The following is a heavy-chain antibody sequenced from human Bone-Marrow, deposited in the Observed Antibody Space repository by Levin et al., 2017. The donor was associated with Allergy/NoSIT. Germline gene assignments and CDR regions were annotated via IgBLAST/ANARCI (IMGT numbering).Heavy chain of an antibody. J-gene: IGHJ4*02. V-gene: IGHV3-9*01. Sequence: PGGSLRLSCVASGFMFDDHGMHWVRQVPGKGLEWISGITWNSGTTAFADSVKGRFTISRDNVKNSLFLQMTSLKTEDSALYFCVRVSRHYTYYFDFWGQGALVTVSS. CDR2: ITWNSGTT. D-gene: IGHD3-10*01. CDR3: VRVSRHYTYYFDF. CDR1: GFMFDDHG.